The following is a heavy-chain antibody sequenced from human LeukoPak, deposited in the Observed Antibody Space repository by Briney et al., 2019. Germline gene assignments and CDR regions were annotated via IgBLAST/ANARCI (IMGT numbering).Heavy chain of an antibody. J-gene: IGHJ4*02. CDR1: GFTFSNYA. D-gene: IGHD3-9*01. CDR2: VSGRDTST. Sequence: EGSLRLSCAASGFTFSNYAMSWVRQAPGKGLEWVSAVSGRDTSTYYTDSVKGHFTISRDNSKNTLYLQMNSLSAEDTAIYYCAKWGDYDVLTGYYDSDYWGQGTLVTVSS. CDR3: AKWGDYDVLTGYYDSDY. V-gene: IGHV3-23*01.